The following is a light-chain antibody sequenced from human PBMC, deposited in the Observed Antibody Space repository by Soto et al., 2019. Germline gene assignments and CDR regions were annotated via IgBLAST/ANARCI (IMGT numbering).Light chain of an antibody. V-gene: IGKV3-20*01. CDR1: QSVSSSY. CDR3: QQYGSYPVT. CDR2: VAS. Sequence: EIVLTQSPGTLSLSPGERATLSCRASQSVSSSYLAWFQQKSGQAPRLLIYVASSRATGIPDRFSGSGSGTDFTLTISRLEPVDFAVYYCQQYGSYPVTFGRGTKVEIK. J-gene: IGKJ1*01.